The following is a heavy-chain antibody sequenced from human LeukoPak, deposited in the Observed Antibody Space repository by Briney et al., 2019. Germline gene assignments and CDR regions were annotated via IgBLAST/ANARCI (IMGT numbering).Heavy chain of an antibody. J-gene: IGHJ3*02. CDR2: INPSGGST. D-gene: IGHD5-18*01. V-gene: IGHV1-46*01. Sequence: ASVKVSCKASGYTFTSYYMHWVRQAPGQGLEWMGIINPSGGSTSYAQKFQGRVTMTRDTSTSTVYMELSSLRSEDTAVYYCARDPRDTAMVVDAFDIWGQGTMVTVSS. CDR3: ARDPRDTAMVVDAFDI. CDR1: GYTFTSYY.